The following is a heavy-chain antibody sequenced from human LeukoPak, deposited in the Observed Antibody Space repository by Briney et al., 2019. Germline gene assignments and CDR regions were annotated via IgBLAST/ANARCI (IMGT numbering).Heavy chain of an antibody. CDR3: ARDPATTVTTYAY. CDR2: IKQDGSEK. Sequence: GGSLRLSCAASGFTFSSYWMSWVRQAPGKGLEWVANIKQDGSEKYYVDSVKGRFTISRDNAKNSLYLQMNSLRPEDTAVYYCARDPATTVTTYAYWGQGTLVTVSS. V-gene: IGHV3-7*01. CDR1: GFTFSSYW. J-gene: IGHJ4*02. D-gene: IGHD4-17*01.